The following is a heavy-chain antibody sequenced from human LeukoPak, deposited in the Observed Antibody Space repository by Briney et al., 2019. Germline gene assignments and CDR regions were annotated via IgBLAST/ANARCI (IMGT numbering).Heavy chain of an antibody. V-gene: IGHV3-11*06. CDR2: ISPSSSYT. J-gene: IGHJ6*02. Sequence: GGSLRLSCAASGFTFSDYYMSWIRQAPGKGLEWISYISPSSSYTNYADSVKGRFTISRDNAKNSVYLQMNSLRAEDTAVYFCARVPGRTVVANLFYFGMDVWGQGTTVTVSS. CDR1: GFTFSDYY. CDR3: ARVPGRTVVANLFYFGMDV. D-gene: IGHD2-15*01.